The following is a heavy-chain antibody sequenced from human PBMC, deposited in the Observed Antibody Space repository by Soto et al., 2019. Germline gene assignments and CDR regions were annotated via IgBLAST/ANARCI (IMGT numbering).Heavy chain of an antibody. Sequence: GGSLRLSCVASGFSFSNYNMNWVRQAPGKGLEWVSYITDSSDTVHYADSVRGRFTISRDNAESSLYLQMNSLRDEDTAVYFCAKDFGHGYYLDYWGRGTLVTVSS. CDR1: GFSFSNYN. CDR2: ITDSSDTV. D-gene: IGHD3-3*01. CDR3: AKDFGHGYYLDY. J-gene: IGHJ4*02. V-gene: IGHV3-48*02.